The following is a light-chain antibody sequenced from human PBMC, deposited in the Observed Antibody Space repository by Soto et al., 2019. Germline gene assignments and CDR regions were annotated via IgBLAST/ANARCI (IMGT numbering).Light chain of an antibody. CDR3: QQYYALPLT. CDR2: DAS. Sequence: DIQMPQSPSTLSASVGDRVPITCRASQTISDCLAWYQQQPGKAPKVLIYDASTLDGGVPSRFSGRRSGTDFTLTISSLQPSDFATYYCQQYYALPLTFGGGTKVEI. J-gene: IGKJ4*01. CDR1: QTISDC. V-gene: IGKV1-5*01.